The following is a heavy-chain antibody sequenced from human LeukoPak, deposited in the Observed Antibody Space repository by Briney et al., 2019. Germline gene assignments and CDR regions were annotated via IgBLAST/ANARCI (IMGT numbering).Heavy chain of an antibody. CDR3: ARGRFGVPKGAFDI. V-gene: IGHV4-59*01. D-gene: IGHD3-3*01. CDR1: GGSISSYY. J-gene: IGHJ3*02. CDR2: IYYSGST. Sequence: SETLSLTCTVSGGSISSYYWSWIRQPPGKGLEWIGYIYYSGSTNYNPSLKSRVTISVDTSKNQFSLKLSSVTAADTAVYYCARGRFGVPKGAFDIWGQGTMVTVSS.